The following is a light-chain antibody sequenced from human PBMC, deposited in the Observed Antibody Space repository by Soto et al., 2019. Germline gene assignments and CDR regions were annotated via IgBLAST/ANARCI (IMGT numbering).Light chain of an antibody. CDR1: SSNIGANYD. J-gene: IGLJ1*01. CDR2: GDN. V-gene: IGLV1-40*01. CDR3: QSYDSSLNRV. Sequence: SALSRPPSVSGAPGPRTNISCTGSSSNIGANYDVHWYRQVPGTAPKLLMSGDNNRPSGVADRFSGSKSGTSASLAITRLQAEDEADYYCQSYDSSLNRVFGAGTKVTVL.